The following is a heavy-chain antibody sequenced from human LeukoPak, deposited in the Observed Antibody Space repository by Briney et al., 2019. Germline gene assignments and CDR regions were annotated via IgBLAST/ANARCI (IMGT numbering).Heavy chain of an antibody. D-gene: IGHD6-19*01. Sequence: GRSLRLSCAASGFTFSNYAMHWVRQAPGKGLEWVAFISYDGSNKYYADSVKGRFTISRDNSKNTLYLQMNSLRAEGTAVYYCASAYSSAWSSDYWGQGTLVTVSS. J-gene: IGHJ4*02. CDR3: ASAYSSAWSSDY. CDR2: ISYDGSNK. CDR1: GFTFSNYA. V-gene: IGHV3-30-3*01.